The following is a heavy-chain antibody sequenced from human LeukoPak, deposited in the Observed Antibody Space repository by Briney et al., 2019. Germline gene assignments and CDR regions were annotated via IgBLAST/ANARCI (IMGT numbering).Heavy chain of an antibody. CDR3: ARGGDYYDSSGYIDY. J-gene: IGHJ4*02. V-gene: IGHV1-69*13. D-gene: IGHD3-22*01. CDR1: GYTFTSYG. Sequence: SVKVSCKASGYTFTSYGISWVRQAPGQGLEWMGGIIPIFGTANYAQKFQGRVTITADESTSTAYMELGSLRSEDTAVYYCARGGDYYDSSGYIDYWGQGTLVTVSS. CDR2: IIPIFGTA.